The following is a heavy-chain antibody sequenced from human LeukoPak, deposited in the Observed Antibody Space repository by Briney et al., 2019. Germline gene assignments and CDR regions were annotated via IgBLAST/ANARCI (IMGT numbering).Heavy chain of an antibody. V-gene: IGHV3-15*01. CDR1: GFTVSSNY. J-gene: IGHJ4*02. CDR3: TTVGITHYYDSGGYYPGALAFDY. D-gene: IGHD3-22*01. Sequence: PGGSLRLSCAASGFTVSSNYMSWVRQAPGKGLEWVGRIKTKTYGGTADYATPVKGRFTISRDDSKNTLYLQMNSLKIEDTAVYYCTTVGITHYYDSGGYYPGALAFDYWGQGTLVTVSS. CDR2: IKTKTYGGTA.